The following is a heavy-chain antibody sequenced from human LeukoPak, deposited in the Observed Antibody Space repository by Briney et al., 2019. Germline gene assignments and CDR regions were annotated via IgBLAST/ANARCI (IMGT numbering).Heavy chain of an antibody. CDR2: INPNSGGT. V-gene: IGHV1-2*02. Sequence: ASVKVSCKASGYTFTGYYMHWVRQAPGQGLEWMGWINPNSGGTNYAQKFQGRVTMTRDTSISTAYMELSRLRSDDTAAYYCARDPYSREYYFDYWGQGTLVTVSS. CDR3: ARDPYSREYYFDY. J-gene: IGHJ4*02. D-gene: IGHD1-26*01. CDR1: GYTFTGYY.